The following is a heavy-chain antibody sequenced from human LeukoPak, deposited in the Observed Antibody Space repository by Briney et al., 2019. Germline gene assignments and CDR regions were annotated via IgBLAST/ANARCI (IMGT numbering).Heavy chain of an antibody. D-gene: IGHD6-13*01. CDR1: GYTFTGYY. CDR3: ARAPFIAADGMDV. CDR2: ISAYNGNT. V-gene: IGHV1-18*04. J-gene: IGHJ6*02. Sequence: ASVKVSCKASGYTFTGYYMHWVRQAPGQGLEWMGWISAYNGNTNYAQKLQGRVTMTTDTSTSTAYMELRSLRSDDTAVYYCARAPFIAADGMDVWGQGTTVTVSS.